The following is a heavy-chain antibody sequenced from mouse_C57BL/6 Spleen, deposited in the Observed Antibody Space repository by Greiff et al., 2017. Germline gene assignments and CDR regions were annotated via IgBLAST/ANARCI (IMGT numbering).Heavy chain of an antibody. D-gene: IGHD2-2*01. CDR2: IDPSDSYT. V-gene: IGHV1-69*01. CDR1: GYTFTSYW. CDR3: SMVTTSYYCDY. J-gene: IGHJ2*01. Sequence: QVQLQQPGAELVMPGASVKLSCKASGYTFTSYWMHWVKQRPGQGLEWIGEIDPSDSYTNYNQKFKGKSTLTVDKSSSTAYMQLSSLTSEDSAVYYCSMVTTSYYCDYWGQGTTLTVSS.